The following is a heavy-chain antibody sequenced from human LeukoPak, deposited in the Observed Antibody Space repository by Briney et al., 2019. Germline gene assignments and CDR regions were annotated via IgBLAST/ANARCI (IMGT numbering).Heavy chain of an antibody. V-gene: IGHV3-23*01. CDR2: ISGSGGST. Sequence: QPGGSLRLSCAASGFTFSSYAMSWVRQAPGKGLEWVSAISGSGGSTYYADSVKGRFTISRDNSKNTLYLQMNSLRAEDTAVYYCATSVVVIDGLGVDYWGQGTLVTVSS. CDR3: ATSVVVIDGLGVDY. CDR1: GFTFSSYA. J-gene: IGHJ4*02. D-gene: IGHD3-22*01.